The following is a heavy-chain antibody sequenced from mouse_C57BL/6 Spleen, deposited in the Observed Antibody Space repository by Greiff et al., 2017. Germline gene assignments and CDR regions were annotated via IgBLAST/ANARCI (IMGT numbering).Heavy chain of an antibody. CDR2: INPNNGGT. J-gene: IGHJ3*01. CDR1: GYTFTDYN. CDR3: ARQSIYYYGSSPFAY. D-gene: IGHD1-1*01. V-gene: IGHV1-22*01. Sequence: VQLQQSGPELVKPGASVKMSCKASGYTFTDYNMHWVKQSHGKSLEWIGYINPNNGGTSYNQKFKGKATLTVNKSSSTAYMELRSLTSEDSAVYYCARQSIYYYGSSPFAYWGQGTLVTVSA.